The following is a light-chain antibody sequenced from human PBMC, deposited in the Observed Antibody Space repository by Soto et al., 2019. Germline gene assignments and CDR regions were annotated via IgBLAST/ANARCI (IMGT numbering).Light chain of an antibody. Sequence: QSALTQPASVSGSPGQSITISCTGTSSDVGSYNLVSWYQQHPGKAPKLMIYEGSKRPSGVSNRFSGSKSGNTASVTISGLQAEDEADYYCCSYAGTGVVFGGGTKLTVL. CDR1: SSDVGSYNL. J-gene: IGLJ2*01. CDR2: EGS. V-gene: IGLV2-23*01. CDR3: CSYAGTGVV.